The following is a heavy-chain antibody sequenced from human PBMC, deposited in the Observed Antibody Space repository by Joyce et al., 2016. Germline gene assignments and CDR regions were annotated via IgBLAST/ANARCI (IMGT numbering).Heavy chain of an antibody. J-gene: IGHJ3*02. Sequence: QEQLEESGGGVVQPGTSLSLSCTASGSTFSGYAMNWVRQAPGKGLEWVAIISYDGPNKFYADSVRGRFTISRDNSKNTLFLQMNSLTIEDAGVYYCARRGGIPAGHRPGAFDMWGQGTLVTVSS. CDR1: GSTFSGYA. D-gene: IGHD6-13*01. CDR3: ARRGGIPAGHRPGAFDM. V-gene: IGHV3-30*04. CDR2: ISYDGPNK.